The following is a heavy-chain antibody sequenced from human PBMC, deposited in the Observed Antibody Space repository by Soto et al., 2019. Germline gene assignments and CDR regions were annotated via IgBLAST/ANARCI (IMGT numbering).Heavy chain of an antibody. V-gene: IGHV3-23*01. J-gene: IGHJ3*01. Sequence: EAQLLESGGDWAQPGGSLRLSCAASGFTFSSHGMSWVRQAPGKGLEWIAGLSRGGGTTYYADSVKGRFTISRDDSKNTLYLILNSLKVEDTALYYCAKDGQYRTDGFDVWGQGTMVTVSS. CDR2: LSRGGGTT. CDR3: AKDGQYRTDGFDV. D-gene: IGHD6-6*01. CDR1: GFTFSSHG.